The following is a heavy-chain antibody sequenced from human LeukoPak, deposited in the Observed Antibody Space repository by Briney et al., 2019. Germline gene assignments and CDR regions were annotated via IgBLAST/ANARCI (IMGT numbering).Heavy chain of an antibody. J-gene: IGHJ4*02. CDR1: GFTFSSYA. Sequence: GGSLRLSCAASGFTFSSYAMSWVRQAPGRGLEWVSAISGSGGSTYYADSVKGRFTISRDNSKNTLYLQMNSLRAEDTAVYYCAKGALRYFDWLLENWGQGTLVNVSS. CDR2: ISGSGGST. D-gene: IGHD3-9*01. CDR3: AKGALRYFDWLLEN. V-gene: IGHV3-23*01.